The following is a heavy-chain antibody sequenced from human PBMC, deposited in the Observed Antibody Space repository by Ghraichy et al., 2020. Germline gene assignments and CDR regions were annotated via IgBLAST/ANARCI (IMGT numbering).Heavy chain of an antibody. D-gene: IGHD4-23*01. CDR2: IYWNDDK. J-gene: IGHJ3*01. Sequence: SGPTLVKPTQTLTLTCSFSGFSLSTTDVGVAWIRQPPGKALEWLALIYWNDDKRYSPSLKSRLTITKDTSKNQVVLTVTNMDPVDTATYYCAHRFRVRGGDGLDVWGQGAMVTVSS. CDR1: GFSLSTTDVG. CDR3: AHRFRVRGGDGLDV. V-gene: IGHV2-5*01.